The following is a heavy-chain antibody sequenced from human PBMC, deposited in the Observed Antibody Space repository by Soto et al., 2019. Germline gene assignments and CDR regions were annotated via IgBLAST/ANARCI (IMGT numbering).Heavy chain of an antibody. CDR1: GGSIRNNY. D-gene: IGHD3-16*01. CDR2: IXYXGXX. CDR3: ARFGGYPWLDP. J-gene: IGHJ5*02. Sequence: SEPPSLTCTVSGGSIRNNYWSWIRQPPGKGPEXIGXIXYXGXXXXXXSLKRRVTISIDTTKNQFSLKVRSVTAADTAVYYCARFGGYPWLDPWGQGTPVTVS. V-gene: IGHV4-59*01.